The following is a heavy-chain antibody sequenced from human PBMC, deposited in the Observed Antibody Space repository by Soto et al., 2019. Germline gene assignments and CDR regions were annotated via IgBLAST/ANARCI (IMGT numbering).Heavy chain of an antibody. CDR1: GGSISSYY. CDR3: ARDRTNYGSGSYYIYNWFGP. Sequence: SETLSLTCTVSGGSISSYYWSWIRQPPGKGLEWIGYIYYSGSTNYNPSLKSRVTISVDTSKNQFSLKLSSVTAADTAVYYCARDRTNYGSGSYYIYNWFGPWGQGTPVTVSS. V-gene: IGHV4-59*01. D-gene: IGHD3-10*01. J-gene: IGHJ5*02. CDR2: IYYSGST.